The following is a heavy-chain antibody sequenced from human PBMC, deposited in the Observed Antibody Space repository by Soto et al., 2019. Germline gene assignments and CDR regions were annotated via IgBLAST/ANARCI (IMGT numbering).Heavy chain of an antibody. J-gene: IGHJ4*02. D-gene: IGHD4-17*01. CDR1: GGSFSGYY. Sequence: PSETLSLTCAVYGGSFSGYYWSWIRQPPGKGLEWIGYIYHSGSTYYNPSIKSRVTISVDRSKNQFSLKLGSVTAADTAVYYCARHETLHGDYDHWGQGTLVTVSS. V-gene: IGHV4-34*01. CDR2: IYHSGST. CDR3: ARHETLHGDYDH.